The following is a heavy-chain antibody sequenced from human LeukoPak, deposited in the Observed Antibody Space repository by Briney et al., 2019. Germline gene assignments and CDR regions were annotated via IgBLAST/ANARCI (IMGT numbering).Heavy chain of an antibody. Sequence: SETLSLTCTVSGGSISSYYWSWVRQPPGKGLEWIGYIYYSGSTNYNPSLKSRVTISVDTSKNQFSLKLSSVTAADTAVYYYARDKSSGWFNHYYYMDVWGKGTTVTVSS. D-gene: IGHD6-19*01. CDR2: IYYSGST. CDR1: GGSISSYY. CDR3: ARDKSSGWFNHYYYMDV. J-gene: IGHJ6*03. V-gene: IGHV4-59*01.